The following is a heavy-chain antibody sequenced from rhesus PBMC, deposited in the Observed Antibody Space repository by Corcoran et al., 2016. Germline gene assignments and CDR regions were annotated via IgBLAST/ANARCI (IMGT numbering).Heavy chain of an antibody. CDR2: ICGREGGA. D-gene: IGHD2-15*01. V-gene: IGHV4-93*02. CDR1: GGSISRSTW. J-gene: IGHJ6*01. Sequence: QVQLQESGPAVVTPSETMSHTCAVSGGSISRSTWWSWIRHSHGKRLEGTAGICGREGGAGAQPSRTGGGTIAAAPSKDLFCRKLSSVTAAETAVYYCARLPNMVVGLTAPNYGLESGGQGVVGTGSS. CDR3: ARLPNMVVGLTAPNYGLES.